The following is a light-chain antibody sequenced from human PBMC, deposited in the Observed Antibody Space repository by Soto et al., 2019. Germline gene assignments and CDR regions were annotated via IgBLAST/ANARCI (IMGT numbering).Light chain of an antibody. CDR3: ASYTIKTTYV. CDR1: NVDVGGYNY. J-gene: IGLJ1*01. Sequence: QSALTQPPSVSGSPGQSITISCTGTNVDVGGYNYVSWYQHHPGKAPKLLIFEVSNRPSGVSNRFSGSKSGNTASLNISGLQSEDEADYYCASYTIKTTYVFGSGTKVTVL. V-gene: IGLV2-14*01. CDR2: EVS.